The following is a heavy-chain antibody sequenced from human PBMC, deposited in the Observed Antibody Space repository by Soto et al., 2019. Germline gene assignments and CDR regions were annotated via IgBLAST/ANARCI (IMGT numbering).Heavy chain of an antibody. J-gene: IGHJ6*02. CDR3: AAGGYPDYYYYGMEV. Sequence: ASVKVSCKASGYTFTSYGISWVRQAPGQGLEWMGWISAYNGNTNYAQKLQGRVTMTTDTSTSTAYMELRSLRSDDTAVYYCAAGGYPDYYYYGMEVWGQGTTVTVSS. CDR2: ISAYNGNT. D-gene: IGHD5-12*01. V-gene: IGHV1-18*01. CDR1: GYTFTSYG.